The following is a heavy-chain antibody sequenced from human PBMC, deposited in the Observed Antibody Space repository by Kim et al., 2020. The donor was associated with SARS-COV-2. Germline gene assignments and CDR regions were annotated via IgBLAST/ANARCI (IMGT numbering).Heavy chain of an antibody. CDR2: NK. J-gene: IGHJ5*02. CDR3: AKRGDDNWFDP. D-gene: IGHD3-16*01. V-gene: IGHV3-30*02. Sequence: NKYYADSVQGRFTISRDNSKNALYLQMNSLRPEDTAMYYCAKRGDDNWFDPWGQGTLVTVSS.